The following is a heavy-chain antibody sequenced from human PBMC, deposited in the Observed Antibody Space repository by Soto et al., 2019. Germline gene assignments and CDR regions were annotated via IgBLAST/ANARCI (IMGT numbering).Heavy chain of an antibody. J-gene: IGHJ6*02. CDR1: GYSFAGYW. CDR3: ASSPGPPHYFYYRLDV. CDR2: IDPSDSQT. V-gene: IGHV5-10-1*01. Sequence: GESLKISCKGSGYSFAGYWITWVRQKPGKGLEWMGRIDPSDSQTYYSPSFRGHVTISATKSISTAYLQWSSLKAPDTAMYYCASSPGPPHYFYYRLDVWGQGTTVTVSS.